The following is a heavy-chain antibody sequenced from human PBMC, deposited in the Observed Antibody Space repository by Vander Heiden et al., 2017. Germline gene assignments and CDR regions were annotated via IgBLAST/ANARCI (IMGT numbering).Heavy chain of an antibody. CDR2: IKEDGSEK. D-gene: IGHD3-9*01. Sequence: EVQLVESGGGLVQPGGSLRLSCAASGFTFRRVWMSGVRQAPGKGLKWVGNIKEDGSEKYYVDYVKGRFTISRDNAKNSLYLQMNSLGAEDTAVYYCARDFFDILTGYYFGVGGFDYWGQGTLVTVSS. CDR1: GFTFRRVW. CDR3: ARDFFDILTGYYFGVGGFDY. V-gene: IGHV3-7*01. J-gene: IGHJ4*02.